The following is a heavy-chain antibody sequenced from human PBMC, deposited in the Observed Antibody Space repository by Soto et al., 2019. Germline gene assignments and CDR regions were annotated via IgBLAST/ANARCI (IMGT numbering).Heavy chain of an antibody. Sequence: GGSLRLSCAASGCTFDDYAMHWVRQAPGKGLEWVSGVSGSGSSAYYADSVKGRFTISRDNSKNTVYLRMNSLRAEDTAVYFCAKGLYQLLDAFDVWGKGTTVTVSS. V-gene: IGHV3-23*01. CDR3: AKGLYQLLDAFDV. CDR2: VSGSGSSA. CDR1: GCTFDDYA. J-gene: IGHJ6*04. D-gene: IGHD2-2*01.